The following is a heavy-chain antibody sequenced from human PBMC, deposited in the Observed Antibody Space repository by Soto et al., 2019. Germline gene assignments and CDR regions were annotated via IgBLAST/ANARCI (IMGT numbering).Heavy chain of an antibody. CDR3: ARGSGPNDAFDI. D-gene: IGHD2-15*01. J-gene: IGHJ3*02. CDR2: IYYSGST. V-gene: IGHV4-61*01. CDR1: GGSVSSGSYY. Sequence: SETLSLTCTVSGGSVSSGSYYWSWIRQPPGKGLEWIGYIYYSGSTNYNPSLKSRVTISVDTSKNQFSLKLSSVTAADTAVYYCARGSGPNDAFDIWGQGTMVTVSS.